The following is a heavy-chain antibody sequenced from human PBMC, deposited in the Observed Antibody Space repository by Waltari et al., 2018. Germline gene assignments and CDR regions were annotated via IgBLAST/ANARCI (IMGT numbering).Heavy chain of an antibody. V-gene: IGHV3-74*01. Sequence: EVQLEESGGGLVQPGGSRRLSCEASGFDFTKHYMHWVRQGPGKGRGGVARISGDGGSTSYADSVKCRFTISRDNSKNTLYVQMNSFRAEDTGIDYCAREGGSFDYAPDYWGQGTLVTVSS. J-gene: IGHJ4*02. CDR1: GFDFTKHY. D-gene: IGHD5-12*01. CDR2: ISGDGGST. CDR3: AREGGSFDYAPDY.